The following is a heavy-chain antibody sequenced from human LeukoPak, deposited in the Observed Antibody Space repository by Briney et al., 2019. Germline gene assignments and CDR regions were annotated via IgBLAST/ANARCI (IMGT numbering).Heavy chain of an antibody. CDR2: ISGSGGST. Sequence: GGSLRLSCAASGLTFSNYAMTWVRQAPGKGLEWVSSISGSGGSTFYADSVKVRFAISRDNSKNTLYLQMNSLRAEDTAVYYCAKSPRAYSAYEDYWGQGTLVTVSS. CDR3: AKSPRAYSAYEDY. V-gene: IGHV3-23*01. D-gene: IGHD5-12*01. J-gene: IGHJ4*02. CDR1: GLTFSNYA.